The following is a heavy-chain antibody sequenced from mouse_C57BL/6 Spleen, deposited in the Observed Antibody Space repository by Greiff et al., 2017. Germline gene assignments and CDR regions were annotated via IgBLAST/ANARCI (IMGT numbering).Heavy chain of an antibody. V-gene: IGHV10-1*01. Sequence: EVQLQESGGGLVQPKGSLKLSCAASGFSFNTYAMNWVRQAPGKGLEWVARIRSKSNNYATYYADSVKDRFTISRDDSESMLYLQMNNLKTEDTAMYYCVRQLDYGSRNWYFDVWGTGTTVTVSS. J-gene: IGHJ1*03. D-gene: IGHD1-1*01. CDR1: GFSFNTYA. CDR3: VRQLDYGSRNWYFDV. CDR2: IRSKSNNYAT.